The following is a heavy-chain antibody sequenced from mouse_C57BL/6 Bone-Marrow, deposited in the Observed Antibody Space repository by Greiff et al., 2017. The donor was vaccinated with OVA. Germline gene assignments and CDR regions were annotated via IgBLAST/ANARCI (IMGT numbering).Heavy chain of an antibody. D-gene: IGHD3-3*01. CDR2: INPNNGGT. V-gene: IGHV1-18*01. J-gene: IGHJ3*01. CDR1: GYTFTDYN. Sequence: EVQLQESGPELVKPGASVKIPCKASGYTFTDYNMDWVKQSHGKSLEWIGDINPNNGGTIYNQKFKGKATLTVDKSSSTAYMELRSLTSEDTAVYYCARGGTGTWFAYWGQGTLVTVSA. CDR3: ARGGTGTWFAY.